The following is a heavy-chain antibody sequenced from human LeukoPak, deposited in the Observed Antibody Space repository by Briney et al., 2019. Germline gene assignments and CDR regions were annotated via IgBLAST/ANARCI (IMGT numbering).Heavy chain of an antibody. CDR3: ARDPIAAAGITFDY. J-gene: IGHJ4*02. V-gene: IGHV3-7*03. CDR2: IKQDGSEK. D-gene: IGHD6-13*01. Sequence: GGSLRLSCAASGFTFSSYWMSWVRQAPGKGLEWVANIKQDGSEKYYVDSVKGRFTISRDNAKNSLYLQMNSLRAKDTAVYYCARDPIAAAGITFDYWGQGTLVTVSS. CDR1: GFTFSSYW.